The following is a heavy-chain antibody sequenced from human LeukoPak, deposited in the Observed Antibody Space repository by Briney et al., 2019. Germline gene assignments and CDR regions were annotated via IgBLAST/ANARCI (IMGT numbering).Heavy chain of an antibody. Sequence: SETLSLTCAVYGGSFSGYYWSWIRQPPGKGLEWIGEINHSGSTNYNPALKRRVTISVDTSKNQFSLKLSSVTAADTAVYYCARHRWLRVDYWGQGTLVTVSS. CDR1: GGSFSGYY. V-gene: IGHV4-34*01. J-gene: IGHJ4*02. D-gene: IGHD5-12*01. CDR2: INHSGST. CDR3: ARHRWLRVDY.